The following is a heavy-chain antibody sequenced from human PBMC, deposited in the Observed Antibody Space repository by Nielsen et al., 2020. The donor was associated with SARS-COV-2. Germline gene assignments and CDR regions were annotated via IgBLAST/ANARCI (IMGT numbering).Heavy chain of an antibody. J-gene: IGHJ4*02. CDR2: ISYDGSRK. V-gene: IGHV3-30*18. CDR3: TNSRGGDTSGWYEFDY. D-gene: IGHD6-19*01. Sequence: SLKISCAASGFTFSLYGMHWVRQAPGKGLEWVTGISYDGSRKYFADSVKGRFTVSRDNSKNTLYLDLNSLRPEDTAVYYCTNSRGGDTSGWYEFDYWGQGTLVTVSS. CDR1: GFTFSLYG.